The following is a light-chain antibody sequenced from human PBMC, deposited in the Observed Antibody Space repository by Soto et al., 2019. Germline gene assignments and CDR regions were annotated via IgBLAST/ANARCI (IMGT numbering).Light chain of an antibody. CDR3: QQRNYPLT. Sequence: EIVLTQSPGTLSLSPGERSTLSCRASQPVSSSYVSWYQQKPGQYPRLLIYDACIRATGIPARFSGSGSGTDFTLIISTLAPEDFAVYCCQQRNYPLTFGGGTKVDIK. CDR2: DAC. J-gene: IGKJ4*01. CDR1: QPVSSSY. V-gene: IGKV3D-20*02.